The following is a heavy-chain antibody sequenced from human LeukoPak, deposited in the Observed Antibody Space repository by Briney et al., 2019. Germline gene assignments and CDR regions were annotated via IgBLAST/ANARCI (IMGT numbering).Heavy chain of an antibody. V-gene: IGHV4-59*01. CDR1: GGSISSYY. CDR3: ARGRGYCSGGICSTDFDY. J-gene: IGHJ4*02. D-gene: IGHD2-15*01. Sequence: PSETLSLTCTVSGGSISSYYWSWIRQPPGKGLEWIGYIYYSGSTNYNPSLKSRVTISVDTSKNQFSLKLSSVTAADTAVYYCARGRGYCSGGICSTDFDYWAQGPLVSVSS. CDR2: IYYSGST.